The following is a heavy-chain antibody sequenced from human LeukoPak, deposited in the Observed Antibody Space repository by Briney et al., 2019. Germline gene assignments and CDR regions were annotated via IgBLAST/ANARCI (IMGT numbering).Heavy chain of an antibody. CDR3: AGQKSLNY. V-gene: IGHV4-59*01. J-gene: IGHJ4*02. CDR1: GGSISSYY. D-gene: IGHD3-16*01. Sequence: SETLSLTCTVSGGSISSYYWSWIRQPPGKGLEWFGYIYYSGSTNYNPSLKSRVTISVDTSKNQFSLKLSSVTAADTAVYYCAGQKSLNYWGQGTLVTVSS. CDR2: IYYSGST.